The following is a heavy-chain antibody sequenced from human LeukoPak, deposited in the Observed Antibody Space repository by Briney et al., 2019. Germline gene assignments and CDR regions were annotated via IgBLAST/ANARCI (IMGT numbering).Heavy chain of an antibody. V-gene: IGHV3-30-3*01. CDR1: GFTFSSYA. CDR2: ISYDGSNK. Sequence: GRSLRLSCAASGFTFSSYAMHWVRQAPGKGLEWVAVISYDGSNKYYADSVKGRFTISRDNSKNTLYLQMNSLRAEDTAVYYCARHGGDYDFFFDYWGQGTLVTVSS. J-gene: IGHJ4*02. CDR3: ARHGGDYDFFFDY. D-gene: IGHD3-3*01.